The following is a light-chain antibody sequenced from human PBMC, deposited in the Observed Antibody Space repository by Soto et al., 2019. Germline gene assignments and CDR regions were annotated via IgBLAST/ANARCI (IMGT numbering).Light chain of an antibody. CDR3: QQFDSVPCT. CDR1: QDIKNY. Sequence: IQMTQSPSSLSAAVGDRVTITCQASQDIKNYLIWYQQKPGKAPKLLIYDASSLGTGVSSRFSGSGSGTYFTLTISSLRPEDIATYYCQQFDSVPCTFGQGTKLEIK. CDR2: DAS. V-gene: IGKV1-33*01. J-gene: IGKJ2*02.